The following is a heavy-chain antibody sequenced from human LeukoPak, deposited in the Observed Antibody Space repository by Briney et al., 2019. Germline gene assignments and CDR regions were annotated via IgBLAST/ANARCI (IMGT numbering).Heavy chain of an antibody. CDR2: IYTSGST. D-gene: IGHD3-22*01. V-gene: IGHV4-61*02. J-gene: IGHJ5*02. Sequence: SETLSLTCTVSGGSISSGSYYWSWIRQPAGKGLEWIGRIYTSGSTNYNPSLKSRVTISVDTSKNQFSLKLSSVTAADTAVYYCVREAVRHYYDSSGYHNWFDPWGQGTLVTVSS. CDR1: GGSISSGSYY. CDR3: VREAVRHYYDSSGYHNWFDP.